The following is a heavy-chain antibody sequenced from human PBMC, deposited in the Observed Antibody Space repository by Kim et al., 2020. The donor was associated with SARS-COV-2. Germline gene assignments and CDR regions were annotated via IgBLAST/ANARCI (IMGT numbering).Heavy chain of an antibody. J-gene: IGHJ4*02. CDR3: ARDDHCSSTSCYDV. Sequence: ASVKVSCKASGYTFTSHVMNWVRQAPGQGLEWMGWINTNTGNPTYAQGFTGRFVFSLDTSVSTAYLQISSLKAEETAVYYCARDDHCSSTSCYDVWGQGTLVTVSS. CDR1: GYTFTSHV. CDR2: INTNTGNP. V-gene: IGHV7-4-1*02. D-gene: IGHD2-2*01.